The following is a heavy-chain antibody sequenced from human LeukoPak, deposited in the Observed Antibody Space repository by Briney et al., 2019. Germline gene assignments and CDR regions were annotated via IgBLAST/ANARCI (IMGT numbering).Heavy chain of an antibody. CDR1: GGSISSSSYY. Sequence: SETLSLTCTVSGGSISSSSYYWGWIRQPPGKGLEWIRSIYYSGSTYYNPSLKSRVTISVDTSKNQFSLKLSSVTAADTAVYYCARYGHGYCSGGSCYRFNYYYYYMDVWGKGTTVTISS. D-gene: IGHD2-15*01. V-gene: IGHV4-39*01. CDR3: ARYGHGYCSGGSCYRFNYYYYYMDV. CDR2: IYYSGST. J-gene: IGHJ6*03.